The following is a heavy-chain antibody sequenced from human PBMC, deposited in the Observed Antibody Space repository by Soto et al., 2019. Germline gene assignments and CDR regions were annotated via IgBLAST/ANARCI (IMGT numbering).Heavy chain of an antibody. J-gene: IGHJ4*02. Sequence: QVQLVQSGAEVKKPGSSLRVSCKASGDTFNFYTINWVRQAPGLGLEWLGRIIPYLSASNYAQKFQGRVTITADKSTNTAYMEVRSLRSEDTAMYYCATSFGSGYRAFDYWGQGALVTVSS. CDR2: IIPYLSAS. V-gene: IGHV1-69*08. D-gene: IGHD3-10*01. CDR1: GDTFNFYT. CDR3: ATSFGSGYRAFDY.